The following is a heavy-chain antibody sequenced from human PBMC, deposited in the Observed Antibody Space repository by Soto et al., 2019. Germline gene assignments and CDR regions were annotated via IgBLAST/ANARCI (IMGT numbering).Heavy chain of an antibody. CDR2: INHLGSI. CDR1: GGSLSDYF. V-gene: IGHV4-34*01. J-gene: IGHJ5*02. Sequence: SETLSLTCVVSGGSLSDYFWSWIRQPPGMALEWIGEINHLGSINYNPSLKSRVTMSVDTSKNQFSLTLNSVTAADTATYYCARDRGGITVSSKPLGEWFDPWGQGTLVTVSS. CDR3: ARDRGGITVSSKPLGEWFDP. D-gene: IGHD3-16*01.